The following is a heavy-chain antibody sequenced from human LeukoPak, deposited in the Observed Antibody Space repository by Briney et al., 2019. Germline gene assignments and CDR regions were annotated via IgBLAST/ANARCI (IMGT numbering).Heavy chain of an antibody. D-gene: IGHD3-22*01. CDR2: IYYSGST. V-gene: IGHV4-39*07. CDR3: ARDSNYYDSSGYYWGAYFDY. Sequence: SETLSLTCTVSGGSISSSSYYWGWIRQPPGKGLEWIGSIYYSGSTYYNPSLKSRVTISVDTSKNQFSLKLSSVTAADTAVYYCARDSNYYDSSGYYWGAYFDYWGQGTLVTVSS. J-gene: IGHJ4*02. CDR1: GGSISSSSYY.